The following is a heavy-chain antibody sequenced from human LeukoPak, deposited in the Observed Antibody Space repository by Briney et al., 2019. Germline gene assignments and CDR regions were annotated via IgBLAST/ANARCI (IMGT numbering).Heavy chain of an antibody. CDR2: ISAYNGNT. V-gene: IGHV1-46*01. CDR1: GYTFTSYY. D-gene: IGHD3-3*01. CDR3: ARETDFWSGYYSRNYYGMDV. J-gene: IGHJ6*02. Sequence: ASVKVSCKASGYTFTSYYMHWVRQAPGQGLEWMGWISAYNGNTNYAQKFQGRVTMTRDTSTSTVYMELSSLRSEDTAVYYCARETDFWSGYYSRNYYGMDVWGQGTTVTVSS.